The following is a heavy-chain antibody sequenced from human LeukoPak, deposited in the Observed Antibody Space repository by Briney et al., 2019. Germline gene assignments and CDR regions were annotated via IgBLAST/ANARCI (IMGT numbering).Heavy chain of an antibody. CDR1: GGSISSYY. V-gene: IGHV4-59*01. D-gene: IGHD3-9*01. CDR3: AREVYDILTGYLNWFDP. Sequence: SETLSLTCTVSGGSISSYYWSWIRQPPGKGLEWIGYIYYSGSTNYNPSLKSRVTISVDTSKDQFSLKLSSVTAADTAVYYCAREVYDILTGYLNWFDPWGQGTLVTVSS. J-gene: IGHJ5*02. CDR2: IYYSGST.